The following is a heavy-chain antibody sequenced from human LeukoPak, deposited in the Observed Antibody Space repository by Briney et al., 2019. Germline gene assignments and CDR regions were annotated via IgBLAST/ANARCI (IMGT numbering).Heavy chain of an antibody. D-gene: IGHD6-13*01. CDR3: ARRAAAAAFFDY. CDR2: INHSGST. CDR1: GGSFSGYY. V-gene: IGHV4-34*01. Sequence: RSSETLSLTCAVYGGSFSGYYWSWIRQPPGKGLEWIGEINHSGSTNYNPSLKSRVTMSVDKSKNQFSLNLSSVTAADTAVYYCARRAAAAAFFDYWGQGTLVTVSS. J-gene: IGHJ4*02.